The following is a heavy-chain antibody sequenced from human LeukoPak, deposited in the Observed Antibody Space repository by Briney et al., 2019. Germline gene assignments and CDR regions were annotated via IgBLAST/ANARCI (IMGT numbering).Heavy chain of an antibody. J-gene: IGHJ4*02. CDR1: GFTFSTYS. CDR2: ISGSGGST. V-gene: IGHV3-23*01. Sequence: QPGGSLRLSYAASGFTFSTYSMNWVRQAPGKGLEWVSAISGSGGSTYYADSVKGRFTIFRDNSKNTLYLQMNSLRAEDTAVYYCAKTRWPYILTPDYYFDYWGQGTLVTVSS. D-gene: IGHD3-9*01. CDR3: AKTRWPYILTPDYYFDY.